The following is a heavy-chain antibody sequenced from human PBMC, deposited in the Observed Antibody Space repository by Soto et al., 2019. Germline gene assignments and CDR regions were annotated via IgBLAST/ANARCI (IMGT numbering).Heavy chain of an antibody. Sequence: SETLSVTCTVSGGSVSSGNHYWSWIRQPPGKELEFIAFVFYSGSDNYNPSLKSRVTTSIDTSKNQFSLNLRSVTAADTAVYYCARGRGYGYGIDYWGQGALVT. CDR1: GGSVSSGNHY. D-gene: IGHD5-18*01. V-gene: IGHV4-61*01. J-gene: IGHJ4*02. CDR3: ARGRGYGYGIDY. CDR2: VFYSGSD.